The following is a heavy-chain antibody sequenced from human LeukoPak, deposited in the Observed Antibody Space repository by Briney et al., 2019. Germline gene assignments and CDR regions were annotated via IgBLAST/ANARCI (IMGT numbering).Heavy chain of an antibody. J-gene: IGHJ4*02. Sequence: GGSLRLSCAASGFTFSSYSMNWVRQAPGKGLEWVSSISSSSSYIYYADSVKGRFTISRDNAKNSLYLQMNSLRAEDTAVYYCARYTSNVVGKRHYFDYWGQGTLVTVSS. CDR2: ISSSSSYI. D-gene: IGHD1-26*01. CDR1: GFTFSSYS. CDR3: ARYTSNVVGKRHYFDY. V-gene: IGHV3-21*01.